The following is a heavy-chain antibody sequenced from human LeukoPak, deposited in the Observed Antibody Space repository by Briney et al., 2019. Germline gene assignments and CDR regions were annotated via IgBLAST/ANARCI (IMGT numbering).Heavy chain of an antibody. CDR2: INNDGSTT. D-gene: IGHD2-15*01. CDR1: GFTFINYW. J-gene: IGHJ4*02. Sequence: PGGSLRLSCAASGFTFINYWMHWVRQAPGEGLVWVSHINNDGSTTTYPDSVKGRFTISRDNAKNTLYLHVNSLRAEDTAVYYCARGGFCSGADCRGSFDYWGQGSLVTVSS. V-gene: IGHV3-74*01. CDR3: ARGGFCSGADCRGSFDY.